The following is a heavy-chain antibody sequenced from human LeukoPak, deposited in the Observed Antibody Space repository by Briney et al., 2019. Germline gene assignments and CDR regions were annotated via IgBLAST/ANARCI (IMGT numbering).Heavy chain of an antibody. J-gene: IGHJ4*02. V-gene: IGHV3-21*01. D-gene: IGHD3-22*01. CDR1: GFTFSSYS. Sequence: PGGSLRLSCAASGFTFSSYSMNWVRQAPGKGLEWVSSISSSSSYIYYADSVKGRFTISRDNAKNSLYLQMNSLRAEDTAVYYCARGETIVVGHIDYWGQGTLVTVSS. CDR3: ARGETIVVGHIDY. CDR2: ISSSSSYI.